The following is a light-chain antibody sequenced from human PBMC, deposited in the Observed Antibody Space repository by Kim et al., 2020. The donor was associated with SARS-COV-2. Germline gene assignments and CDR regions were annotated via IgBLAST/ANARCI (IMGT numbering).Light chain of an antibody. V-gene: IGKV3-20*01. CDR2: GIS. Sequence: LSQGERAHLSCWANHTINRNYLAWYQHKPGQSPRLLIYGISIRATDIPDRFSGSGSGTDFTLTISRLQPEDFAVYYCQQYGTSRGAFGQGTKLEIK. J-gene: IGKJ2*01. CDR3: QQYGTSRGA. CDR1: HTINRNY.